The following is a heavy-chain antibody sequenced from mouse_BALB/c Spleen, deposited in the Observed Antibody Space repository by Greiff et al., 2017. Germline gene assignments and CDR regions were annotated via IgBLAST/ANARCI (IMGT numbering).Heavy chain of an antibody. D-gene: IGHD2-1*01. Sequence: QVQLKQPGAELVKPGASVKLSCKASGYTFTSYWMHWVKQRPGQGLEWIGEINPSNGRTNYNEKFKSKATLTVDKSSSTAYMQLSSLTSEDSAVYYCARGGGGNYEAWFAYWGQGTLVTVSA. J-gene: IGHJ3*01. CDR2: INPSNGRT. CDR1: GYTFTSYW. CDR3: ARGGGGNYEAWFAY. V-gene: IGHV1S81*02.